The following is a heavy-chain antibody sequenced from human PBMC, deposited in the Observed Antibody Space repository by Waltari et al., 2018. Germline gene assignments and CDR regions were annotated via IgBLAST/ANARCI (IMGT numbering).Heavy chain of an antibody. CDR2: ISSTSSDI. V-gene: IGHV3-21*02. D-gene: IGHD6-25*01. CDR1: GFSFNTYT. Sequence: EVQLVESGGGLVKPGGSLRLSCAASGFSFNTYTMNWVRQSPGKGLECVSSISSTSSDIYYADSVKGRCTISRDTSKNTMSLHMQNLRAEDTAVYFCASSSGWPRVVDYWGQGTLVTVSS. J-gene: IGHJ4*01. CDR3: ASSSGWPRVVDY.